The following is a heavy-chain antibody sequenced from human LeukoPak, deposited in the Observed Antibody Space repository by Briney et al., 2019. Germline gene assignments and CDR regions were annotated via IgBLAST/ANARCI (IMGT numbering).Heavy chain of an antibody. D-gene: IGHD1-26*01. CDR2: IHSSGYT. CDR1: GGSISSNY. CDR3: AQRQGPTSGSYDYFDP. J-gene: IGHJ5*02. Sequence: PSETLSLTCTVSGGSISSNYWSWIRQPLGQGLEWIAYIHSSGYTNYNPFLRSRLTISVDTSKNQFSLKVTSVTAADTAVYYCAQRQGPTSGSYDYFDPWGQGTLVTVSS. V-gene: IGHV4-4*09.